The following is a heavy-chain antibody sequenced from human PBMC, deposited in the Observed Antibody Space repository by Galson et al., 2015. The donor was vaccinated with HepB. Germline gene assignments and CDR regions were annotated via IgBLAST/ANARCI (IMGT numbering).Heavy chain of an antibody. J-gene: IGHJ6*02. D-gene: IGHD6-19*01. CDR2: ISAYNGNT. V-gene: IGHV1-18*04. CDR1: GYTFTSYG. CDR3: ARDEQWLVHGYGMDV. Sequence: SVKVSCKPSGYTFTSYGISRVRQAPGQGLEWMGWISAYNGNTNYAQKLQGRVTMTTDTSTSTAYMELSSLRSEDTAVYYCARDEQWLVHGYGMDVWGQGTTVTVSS.